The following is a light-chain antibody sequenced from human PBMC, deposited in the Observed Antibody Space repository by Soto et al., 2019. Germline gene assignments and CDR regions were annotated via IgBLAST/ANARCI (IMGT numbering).Light chain of an antibody. Sequence: DTVLTQSPGTLSLSAGERATVSCRASQSINNNFLAWYQLRRGQAPRLLISGASSKATGIPDRISGGGSATDFPLIITILDPDVSAMYYCQYYVYSSTFGQGTKVEIK. CDR1: QSINNNF. J-gene: IGKJ1*01. CDR2: GAS. V-gene: IGKV3-20*01. CDR3: QYYVYSST.